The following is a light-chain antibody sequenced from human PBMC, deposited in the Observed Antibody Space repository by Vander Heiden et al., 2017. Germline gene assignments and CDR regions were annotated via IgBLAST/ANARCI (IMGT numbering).Light chain of an antibody. CDR3: QKGSA. J-gene: IGKJ3*01. Sequence: IVLTQSPATLSLSPGERATLSCRASQSVGSYLAWYQQKPGQAPRLLIYDASNRATGIPARFSGSGSGTDFTLTISSLEPEDFAVYYCQKGSAFGPGTKVDVK. CDR2: DAS. V-gene: IGKV3-11*01. CDR1: QSVGSY.